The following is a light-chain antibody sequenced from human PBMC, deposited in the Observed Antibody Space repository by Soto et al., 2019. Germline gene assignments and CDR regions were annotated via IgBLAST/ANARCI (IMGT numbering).Light chain of an antibody. CDR3: SSYTSRYTLV. CDR2: DVS. CDR1: SSDVGGYNY. J-gene: IGLJ2*01. V-gene: IGLV2-14*01. Sequence: QSVLTQPASVSGSPGQSITISCTGTSSDVGGYNYVSWYQQHPGKAPKLMIYDVSNRPSGVSNRFSGSKSGNTASLTSSVLPAEDEADYYCSSYTSRYTLVFGGGTKLTVL.